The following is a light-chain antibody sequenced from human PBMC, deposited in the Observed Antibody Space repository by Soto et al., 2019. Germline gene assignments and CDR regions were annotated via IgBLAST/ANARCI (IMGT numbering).Light chain of an antibody. CDR2: DVT. CDR3: SSYTSSITLYV. Sequence: QSALTQPASVSGSPGQSITISCTGSSSDVGGYNYVSWYQQHPGKAPKLMIYDVTNRPSGISNRFSGSKSGNTASLTISGLQAEDEADYYCSSYTSSITLYVFGTGTKVTV. J-gene: IGLJ1*01. V-gene: IGLV2-14*03. CDR1: SSDVGGYNY.